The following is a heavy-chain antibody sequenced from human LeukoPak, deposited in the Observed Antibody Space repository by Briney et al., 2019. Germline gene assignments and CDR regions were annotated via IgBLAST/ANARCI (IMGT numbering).Heavy chain of an antibody. CDR2: IYSGGST. D-gene: IGHD2-15*01. CDR1: GFTVSSNY. CDR3: ARSHMSRGGGSCYIDY. J-gene: IGHJ4*02. V-gene: IGHV3-53*01. Sequence: GGSLRLSCAASGFTVSSNYMSWVRQAPGKGLEWVSVIYSGGSTYYAHSVKGRFTISRHNSKNTLYLQMNSLRAEDTAVYYCARSHMSRGGGSCYIDYWGQGTLVTVSS.